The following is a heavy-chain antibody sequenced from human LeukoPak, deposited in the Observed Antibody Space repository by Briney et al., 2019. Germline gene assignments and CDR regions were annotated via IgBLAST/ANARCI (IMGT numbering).Heavy chain of an antibody. Sequence: ASVKVSCKSSGYTFTNYYMHWVRQAPGQGLEWMGIINPSAGRTTYAQKFQGRVSVTRDTSRSTVYMELSSLTSEDTAVYYCARSRGFSGYDYVDHWGQGALVTVSS. D-gene: IGHD5-12*01. V-gene: IGHV1-46*03. CDR1: GYTFTNYY. CDR2: INPSAGRT. J-gene: IGHJ4*02. CDR3: ARSRGFSGYDYVDH.